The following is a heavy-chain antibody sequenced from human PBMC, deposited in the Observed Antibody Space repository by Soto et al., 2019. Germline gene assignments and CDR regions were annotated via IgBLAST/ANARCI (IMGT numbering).Heavy chain of an antibody. D-gene: IGHD3-3*01. V-gene: IGHV1-18*01. Sequence: ASVKVSCKASGYTFTSYGISWVRQAPGQGLEWMGWISAYNGNTNYAQKLQGRVTMTTDTSTSTAYMELRSLRSDDTAVYYCAREGYYDFWSGYYNRYYGMDVWGQGTTVTVSS. J-gene: IGHJ6*02. CDR2: ISAYNGNT. CDR3: AREGYYDFWSGYYNRYYGMDV. CDR1: GYTFTSYG.